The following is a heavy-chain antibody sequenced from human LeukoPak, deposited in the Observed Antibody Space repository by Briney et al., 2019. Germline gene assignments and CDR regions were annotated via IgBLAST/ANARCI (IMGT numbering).Heavy chain of an antibody. V-gene: IGHV4-39*07. CDR2: IYYSGST. J-gene: IGHJ4*02. Sequence: PSETLSLTCIVSGDSISTSSYYWGWIRHPPGKGLEWIGTIYYSGSTYYSPSLTSRGTISVDTSNNQFSLKLSSVTAADTAVYYCARSWFSSNSCPWDYWGQGTLVTVSS. CDR3: ARSWFSSNSCPWDY. D-gene: IGHD2-2*01. CDR1: GDSISTSSYY.